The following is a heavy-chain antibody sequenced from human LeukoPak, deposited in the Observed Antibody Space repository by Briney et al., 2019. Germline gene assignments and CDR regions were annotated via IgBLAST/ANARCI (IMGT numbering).Heavy chain of an antibody. CDR1: GYTFTSYD. V-gene: IGHV1-8*01. D-gene: IGHD3-22*01. J-gene: IGHJ4*02. Sequence: ASVEVSCKASGYTFTSYDINWVRQATGQGLEWMGWMNPNSGNTGYAQKFQGRVTMTRNTSISTAYMELSSLRSEDTAVYYCARADYDSSGYYGPPNNFDYWGQGTLVTVSS. CDR2: MNPNSGNT. CDR3: ARADYDSSGYYGPPNNFDY.